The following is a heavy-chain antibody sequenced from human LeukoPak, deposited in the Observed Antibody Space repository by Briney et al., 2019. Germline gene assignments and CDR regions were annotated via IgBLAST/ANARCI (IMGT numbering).Heavy chain of an antibody. V-gene: IGHV3-23*01. CDR2: ITGDGGGT. D-gene: IGHD4-17*01. CDR1: GFTFSNYA. CDR3: GRDPNGDYVGAFDF. J-gene: IGHJ3*01. Sequence: PGGSLRLSCAASGFTFSNYAVTWVRLVPGKGLEWVSSITGDGGGTSFADSVRSRFTVSRDDSKNTLYLQMYSLRAEDTAIYYCGRDPNGDYVGAFDFWGQGTLVTVSS.